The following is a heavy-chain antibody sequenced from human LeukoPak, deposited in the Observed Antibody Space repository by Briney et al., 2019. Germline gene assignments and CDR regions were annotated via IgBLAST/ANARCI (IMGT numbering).Heavy chain of an antibody. D-gene: IGHD1-26*01. CDR2: INPNNGGT. CDR3: ALPTIVGTTNYA. CDR1: GYTFTGYY. Sequence: ASVKVSCKASGYTFTGYYMHWVRQAPGQGLEWMGWINPNNGGTNYAQKFQGRVTMTRDTSISTAYMELSRLRSDDTAVYYCALPTIVGTTNYAWGKGAPVTVSS. J-gene: IGHJ5*02. V-gene: IGHV1-2*02.